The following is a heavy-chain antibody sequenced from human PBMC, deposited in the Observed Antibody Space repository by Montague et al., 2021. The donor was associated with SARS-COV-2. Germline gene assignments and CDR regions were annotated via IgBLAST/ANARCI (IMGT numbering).Heavy chain of an antibody. Sequence: CAISGDSVSSNSAAWNWIRQSPSGGLEWLGRTYYRSKWYNDYAVSVKSRITINPDTSKNQFSLQLNSVTPEDTAMYYCARDTRIQLWFDRDYYYGMDVWGQGTTVTVSS. CDR1: GDSVSSNSAA. D-gene: IGHD5-18*01. V-gene: IGHV6-1*01. CDR3: ARDTRIQLWFDRDYYYGMDV. J-gene: IGHJ6*02. CDR2: TYYRSKWYN.